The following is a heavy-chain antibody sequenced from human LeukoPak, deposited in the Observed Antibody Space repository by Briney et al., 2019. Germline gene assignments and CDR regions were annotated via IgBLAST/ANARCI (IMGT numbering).Heavy chain of an antibody. CDR1: GYTFSDYY. J-gene: IGHJ3*02. V-gene: IGHV1-2*02. Sequence: ASVKVSCKASGYTFSDYYVHWVRQAPGQGLEWMGWINPRSGDTDYLEKFQGRVTVTRETSISAAYLELNRLTSDDTAVYFCAREGGAYTTWWKAFDMWGQGTLVSVSS. CDR2: INPRSGDT. CDR3: AREGGAYTTWWKAFDM. D-gene: IGHD3-16*01.